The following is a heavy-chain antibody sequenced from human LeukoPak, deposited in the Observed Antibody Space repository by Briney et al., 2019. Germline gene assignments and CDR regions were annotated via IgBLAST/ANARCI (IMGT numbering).Heavy chain of an antibody. J-gene: IGHJ4*02. D-gene: IGHD3-10*01. CDR2: ISSSSSTI. CDR3: AKDTTSMVRGLIYY. V-gene: IGHV3-48*04. Sequence: PGGSLRLSCAASGFTFSSYSMNWVRQAPGKGLEWVSYISSSSSTIYYADSVKGRFTISRDNARNSLYLQMNSLRPEDTALYYCAKDTTSMVRGLIYYWGQGTLVTVSS. CDR1: GFTFSSYS.